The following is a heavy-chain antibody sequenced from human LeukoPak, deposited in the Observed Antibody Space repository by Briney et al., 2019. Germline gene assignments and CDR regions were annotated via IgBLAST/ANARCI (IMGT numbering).Heavy chain of an antibody. Sequence: SETLSLTCAVYGGSFSGYYWSWIRQPPGKGLEWIGEINHSGSTNYNPSLKSRVTISVDTSKNQFSLKLSSVTAADTAVYYCARDYGDYVRAFDIWGQGTMVAVSS. V-gene: IGHV4-34*01. CDR1: GGSFSGYY. J-gene: IGHJ3*02. D-gene: IGHD4-17*01. CDR3: ARDYGDYVRAFDI. CDR2: INHSGST.